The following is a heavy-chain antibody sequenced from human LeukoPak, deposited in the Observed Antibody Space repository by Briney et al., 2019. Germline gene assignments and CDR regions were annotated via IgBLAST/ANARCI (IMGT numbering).Heavy chain of an antibody. CDR3: AKEGPVPYYYDSRASFDI. CDR1: NFSFGYYG. D-gene: IGHD3-22*01. J-gene: IGHJ3*02. V-gene: IGHV3-30*02. CDR2: IRYDGSNK. Sequence: GGSLRLSCTGSNFSFGYYGMNWVRQTPGKGLEWVAFIRYDGSNKYYADSVKGRFTISRDNSKNTLYLQMNSLRAEDTAVYYCAKEGPVPYYYDSRASFDIWGQGTMVTVSS.